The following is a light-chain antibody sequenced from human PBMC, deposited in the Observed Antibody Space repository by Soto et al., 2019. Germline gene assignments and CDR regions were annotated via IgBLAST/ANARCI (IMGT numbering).Light chain of an antibody. V-gene: IGLV3-21*02. Sequence: SYVVTQPPSVSMAPGQTARLSCEGDDIGTQSVHWYQQKPGQSPVLVVYDDSDRPSEIPERFSGSNSGNTATLTITRVEAGDEADYYCASFTLYNSLIFGGGTKLTVL. CDR3: ASFTLYNSLI. CDR2: DDS. CDR1: DIGTQS. J-gene: IGLJ2*01.